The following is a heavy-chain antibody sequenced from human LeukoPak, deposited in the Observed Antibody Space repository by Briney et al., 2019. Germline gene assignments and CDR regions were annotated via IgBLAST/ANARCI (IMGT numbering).Heavy chain of an antibody. V-gene: IGHV4-30-2*01. D-gene: IGHD3-16*02. CDR1: GGSISSGGYS. CDR2: IYHSGST. CDR3: AIGSVDYVWGSYREFDY. Sequence: SQTLSLTCAVSGGSISSGGYSWSWIRQPPGKGLEWIGYIYHSGSTYYNPSLKSRVTISVDRSKNQFSLKLSSVTAADTAVYYCAIGSVDYVWGSYREFDYWGQGTLVTVSS. J-gene: IGHJ4*02.